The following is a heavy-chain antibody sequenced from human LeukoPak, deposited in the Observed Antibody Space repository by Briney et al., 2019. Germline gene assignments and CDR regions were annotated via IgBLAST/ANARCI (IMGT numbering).Heavy chain of an antibody. CDR1: GFTFNDYW. CDR2: IKPGGNEK. Sequence: GGSLRLSCAASGFTFNDYWMTWVRQGPGKGLEWVANIKPGGNEKYYVDSVKGRFTISRDNVKNSLYLQMNSLRAEDTAIYYCATFRFLGTWGQGTMVTVSP. V-gene: IGHV3-7*03. J-gene: IGHJ3*01. D-gene: IGHD3-3*01. CDR3: ATFRFLGT.